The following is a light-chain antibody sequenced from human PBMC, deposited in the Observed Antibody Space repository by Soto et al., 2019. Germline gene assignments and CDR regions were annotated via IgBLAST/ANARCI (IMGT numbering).Light chain of an antibody. V-gene: IGKV3-20*01. J-gene: IGKJ2*01. CDR3: QQYGNSPT. CDR2: GTS. Sequence: EIVLRQSPGTLSLSPGERATVSCRASQSVPSSSLAWYQQKPGQGPRLLIYGTSRRATAIPDRFSGSGSGTDFTLTISRLEPEDSAVYFCQQYGNSPTFGQGTKLQIK. CDR1: QSVPSSS.